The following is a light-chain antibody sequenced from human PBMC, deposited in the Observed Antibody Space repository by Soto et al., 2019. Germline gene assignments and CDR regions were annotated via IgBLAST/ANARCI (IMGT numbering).Light chain of an antibody. CDR3: QQYNSYRT. CDR1: QSISSG. J-gene: IGKJ1*01. CDR2: KAS. V-gene: IGKV1-5*03. Sequence: DIQMTQSPSTLSASLGDRFAITFRASQSISSGLAWYQQKPGKAPKLLIYKASSLESGVPSRFSGSGSGTEFTLTISSLQPDDFATYYCQQYNSYRTFGQGTKVDIK.